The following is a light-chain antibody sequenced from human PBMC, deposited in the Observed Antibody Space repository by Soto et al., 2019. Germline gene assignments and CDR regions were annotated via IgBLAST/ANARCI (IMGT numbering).Light chain of an antibody. CDR2: EVS. J-gene: IGLJ1*01. V-gene: IGLV2-11*01. CDR3: CAFADGFYV. Sequence: QSVLTQPRSVSGSPGQSVTISCTGTSSDVGNYNFVSWYQQHPGKAPKLVIYEVSKRSSGVPDRFSGSKSGNTASLTISGLQAEDEADYYCCAFADGFYVFGIGTKLTVL. CDR1: SSDVGNYNF.